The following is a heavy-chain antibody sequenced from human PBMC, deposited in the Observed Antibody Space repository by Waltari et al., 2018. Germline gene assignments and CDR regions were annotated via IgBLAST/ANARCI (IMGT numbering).Heavy chain of an antibody. CDR1: GVTVTSYE. Sequence: EVQLVASGGGLVQPGGSLRLPCAASGVTVTSYERTWVCRAPGKGLEWVSYISSSGSTIYYADSVKGRFTISRDNAKNSLYLQMNSLRAEDTAVYYCAREGSSWGYYFDYWGQGTLVTVSS. J-gene: IGHJ4*02. CDR2: ISSSGSTI. CDR3: AREGSSWGYYFDY. V-gene: IGHV3-48*03. D-gene: IGHD6-13*01.